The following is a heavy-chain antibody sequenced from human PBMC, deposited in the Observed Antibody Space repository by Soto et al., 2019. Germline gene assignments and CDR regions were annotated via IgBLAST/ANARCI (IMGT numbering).Heavy chain of an antibody. CDR1: GFTFDDYA. CDR3: AQALDQSYYYRMDV. D-gene: IGHD1-1*01. CDR2: ISWDGGST. V-gene: IGHV3-43D*04. Sequence: PGGSLRLSCAASGFTFDDYAMHWVRQAPGKGLEWVSLISWDGGSTYYADSVKGRFTISRDNSKNSLYLQMNSLRAEDTALYHCAQALDQSYYYRMDVWGQGTTVTVSS. J-gene: IGHJ6*02.